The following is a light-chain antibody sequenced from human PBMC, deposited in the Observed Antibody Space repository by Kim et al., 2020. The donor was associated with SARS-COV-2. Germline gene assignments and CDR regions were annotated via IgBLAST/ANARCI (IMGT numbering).Light chain of an antibody. Sequence: QAVVTQEPSLTVSPGGTVTLTCGSSTGAVTSGHYHFWFQQKPGQAPTTLIYDTINKPSWTPARFSGSLFGGKAALTLSSAQPEDEAEYYCLLSYSGLRVFGGGTKVTVL. CDR3: LLSYSGLRV. V-gene: IGLV7-46*01. CDR2: DTI. CDR1: TGAVTSGHY. J-gene: IGLJ3*02.